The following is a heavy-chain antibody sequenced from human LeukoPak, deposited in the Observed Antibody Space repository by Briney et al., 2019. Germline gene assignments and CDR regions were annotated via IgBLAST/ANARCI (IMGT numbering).Heavy chain of an antibody. CDR2: ISGSGGFT. V-gene: IGHV3-23*01. D-gene: IGHD5-18*01. CDR3: AKSRGYSYGYTYW. J-gene: IGHJ4*02. CDR1: GFTFSSYG. Sequence: PGGSLRLSCAASGFTFSSYGMSWVRQAPGKGLEWVSVISGSGGFTYYADSVKGRFTISRDNSRNTLYLQMNSLRAEDTAVYYCAKSRGYSYGYTYWWGQGTLVTVSS.